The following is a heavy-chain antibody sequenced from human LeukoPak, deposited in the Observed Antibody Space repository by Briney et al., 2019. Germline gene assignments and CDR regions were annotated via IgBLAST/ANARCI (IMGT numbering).Heavy chain of an antibody. J-gene: IGHJ4*02. CDR3: AREVGQWLPTYYFDY. Sequence: GGSLRLSCAASGFTFSSYWMHWVRHAPGKGLVWVSRINTDGRTTTYADSVKGRFTISRDNAKNSLYLQMNSLRAEDTAVYYCAREVGQWLPTYYFDYWGQGTLVTVSS. CDR2: INTDGRTT. D-gene: IGHD6-19*01. V-gene: IGHV3-74*01. CDR1: GFTFSSYW.